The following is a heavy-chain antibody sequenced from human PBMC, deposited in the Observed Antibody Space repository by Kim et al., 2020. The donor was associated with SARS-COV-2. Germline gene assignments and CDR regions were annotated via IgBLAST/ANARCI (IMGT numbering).Heavy chain of an antibody. Sequence: GGSLRLSCAASGFTFSSYSMNWVRQAPGKGLEWVSSISSSSYIYYADSVKGRFTISRDNAKNSLYLQMNSLRAEDTAVYYCARGREYSSSPRGFDPWGQGTLVTVSS. D-gene: IGHD6-13*01. CDR1: GFTFSSYS. V-gene: IGHV3-21*01. CDR3: ARGREYSSSPRGFDP. CDR2: ISSSSYI. J-gene: IGHJ5*02.